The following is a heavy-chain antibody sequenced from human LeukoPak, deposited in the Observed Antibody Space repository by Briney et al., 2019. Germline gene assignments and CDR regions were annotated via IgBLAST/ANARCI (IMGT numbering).Heavy chain of an antibody. J-gene: IGHJ4*02. D-gene: IGHD6-13*01. CDR2: IYPGDSDT. CDR1: GYSFTSYW. V-gene: IGHV5-51*01. Sequence: GEALKIPRKGSGYSFTSYWLGRVRQVPGKGLEWMGIIYPGDSDTRYSPSFQGQVTISADKSISTAYLQWSSLKASDTAMYYCARAAAAGIFDYWGQGTLVTVSS. CDR3: ARAAAAGIFDY.